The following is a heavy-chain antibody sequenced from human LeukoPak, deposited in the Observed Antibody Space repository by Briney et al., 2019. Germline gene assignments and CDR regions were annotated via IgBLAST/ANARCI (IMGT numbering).Heavy chain of an antibody. CDR3: AREDGDYSFDY. J-gene: IGHJ4*02. Sequence: SETLSLTCTVSGGSISSGDYYWSWIRQPXXXXXEWIGYIYYSGSTYYNPSLKSRVTISVDTSKNQFSLKLSSVTAADTAVYYCAREDGDYSFDYWGQGTLVTVSS. CDR2: IYYSGST. D-gene: IGHD4-17*01. CDR1: GGSISSGDYY. V-gene: IGHV4-30-4*01.